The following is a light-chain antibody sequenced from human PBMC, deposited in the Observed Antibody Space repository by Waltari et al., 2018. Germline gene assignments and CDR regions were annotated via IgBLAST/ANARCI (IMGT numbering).Light chain of an antibody. CDR1: TNNLISDNH. CDR2: DVD. J-gene: IGLJ3*02. V-gene: IGLV2-14*03. CDR3: SSYTSSSTWV. Sequence: QSALTQPASVSGSPGQSITISCPAATNNLISDNHVSWYQQHPGKAPKVMIYDVDNRPSGVSHRFSGSRSGNTASLIISGLQAEDEADYYCSSYTSSSTWVFGGGTKLTVL.